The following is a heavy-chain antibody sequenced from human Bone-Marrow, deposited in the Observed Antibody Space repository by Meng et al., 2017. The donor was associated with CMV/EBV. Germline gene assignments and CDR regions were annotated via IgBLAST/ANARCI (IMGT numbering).Heavy chain of an antibody. J-gene: IGHJ6*03. CDR2: IYTSGST. D-gene: IGHD6-13*01. CDR3: ARDGAAAQGGDYYYYYYMDV. CDR1: GGSISSGSYY. Sequence: QVALQGWGPGLVKPSQTLSLPCTVSGGSISSGSYYWSWIRQPAGKGLEWIGRIYTSGSTNYNPSLKSRVTISVDTSKNQFSLKLSSVTAADTAVYYCARDGAAAQGGDYYYYYYMDVWGKGTTVTVSS. V-gene: IGHV4-61*02.